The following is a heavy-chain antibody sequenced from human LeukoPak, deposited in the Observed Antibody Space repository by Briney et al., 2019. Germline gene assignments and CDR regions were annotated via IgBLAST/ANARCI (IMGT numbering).Heavy chain of an antibody. CDR2: ISENGDRT. V-gene: IGHV3-43*02. Sequence: GGSLRLSCTASGFTFANYGMHWVRQTPGKGLEWVSLISENGDRTYYADSVKGRFTISRDNSRHSLYLQKNSLRTEDSALYYCAKDPKNVIRNFDSGYWGQGTLVTVSS. D-gene: IGHD3-9*01. J-gene: IGHJ4*02. CDR1: GFTFANYG. CDR3: AKDPKNVIRNFDSGY.